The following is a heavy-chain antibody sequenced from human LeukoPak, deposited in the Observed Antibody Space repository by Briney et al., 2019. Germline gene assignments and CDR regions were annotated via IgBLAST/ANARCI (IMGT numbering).Heavy chain of an antibody. CDR2: INPNSGGT. D-gene: IGHD6-13*01. CDR1: GYTFTDYY. Sequence: ASVKVSCKASGYTFTDYYMHWVRQAPGQGLEWMGWINPNSGGTNYAQKFQGRVTMTRDTSISTAYMELSSLRSEDTAVYYCARGSGAAGAKRSLMDYWGQGTLVTVSS. V-gene: IGHV1-2*02. CDR3: ARGSGAAGAKRSLMDY. J-gene: IGHJ4*02.